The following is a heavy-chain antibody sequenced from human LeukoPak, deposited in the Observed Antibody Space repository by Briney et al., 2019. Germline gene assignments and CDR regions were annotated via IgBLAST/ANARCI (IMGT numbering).Heavy chain of an antibody. CDR1: GFTFSSYS. Sequence: PGGSLRLSCAASGFTFSSYSMNWVRQAPGKGLEWVSSISSSSSYIYYADSVKGRFTISRDNAKNSLYLQMNSLRAEDTAVYYCARQVPSSRYCSSTSCGGDYWGQGTLVTVSS. CDR3: ARQVPSSRYCSSTSCGGDY. J-gene: IGHJ4*02. V-gene: IGHV3-21*01. CDR2: ISSSSSYI. D-gene: IGHD2-2*01.